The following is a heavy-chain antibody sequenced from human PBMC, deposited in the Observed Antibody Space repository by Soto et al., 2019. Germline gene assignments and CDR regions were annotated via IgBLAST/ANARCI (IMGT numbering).Heavy chain of an antibody. CDR1: GGSISSGGYS. V-gene: IGHV4-30-2*01. D-gene: IGHD4-17*01. J-gene: IGHJ4*02. Sequence: QLQLQESGSGLVKPSQTLSLTCAVSGGSISSGGYSWSWIRQPPGKGLEWIGYIYHSGSTYYNPSRRSRVRSSCGRSQDPFALKLSAVTAAGQAGVYCGGGPNDYGDYVWGQGTLVTVSS. CDR3: GGGPNDYGDYV. CDR2: IYHSGST.